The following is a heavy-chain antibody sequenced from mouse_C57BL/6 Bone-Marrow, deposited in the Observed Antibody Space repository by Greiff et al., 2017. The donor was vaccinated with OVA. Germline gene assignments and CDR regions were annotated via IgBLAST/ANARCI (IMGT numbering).Heavy chain of an antibody. J-gene: IGHJ1*01. V-gene: IGHV1-81*01. CDR3: ARDYYYGSSYWYFDV. D-gene: IGHD1-1*01. CDR1: GYTFTSYG. CDR2: IYPRSGNT. Sequence: QVQLKESGAELARPGASVKLSCKASGYTFTSYGISWVKQSTGQGLEWIGEIYPRSGNTSYNEKFKGKATLTADKSSSTAYMELRSLTSEDSAVYFCARDYYYGSSYWYFDVWGSGTTVTVSS.